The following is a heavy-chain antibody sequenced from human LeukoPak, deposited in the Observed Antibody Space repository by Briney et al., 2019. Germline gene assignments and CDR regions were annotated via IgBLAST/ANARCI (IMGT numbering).Heavy chain of an antibody. V-gene: IGHV3-74*01. CDR3: ARASRDILTGHNWFDP. D-gene: IGHD3-9*01. CDR2: INSDGSST. Sequence: PGGSLRLSCAASGFTFSSYWMHWVRQAPGKGLVWVSRINSDGSSTSYADSVKGRFTISRDNAKNTLYLQMNSLRAEDTAVYYCARASRDILTGHNWFDPWGQGTLVTVSS. J-gene: IGHJ5*02. CDR1: GFTFSSYW.